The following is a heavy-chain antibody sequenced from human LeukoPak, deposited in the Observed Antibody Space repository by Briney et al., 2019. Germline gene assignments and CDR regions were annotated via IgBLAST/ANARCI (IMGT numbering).Heavy chain of an antibody. CDR1: GGTFSSYA. CDR3: AVPKGGSSWYAQIDY. J-gene: IGHJ4*02. V-gene: IGHV1-69*05. CDR2: IIPIFGTA. D-gene: IGHD6-13*01. Sequence: SVKVSCKASGGTFSSYAISWVRQAPGQELEWMGGIIPIFGTANYAQKFQGRVTITTDESTSTAYMELSSLRSEDTAVYYCAVPKGGSSWYAQIDYWGQGTLVTVSS.